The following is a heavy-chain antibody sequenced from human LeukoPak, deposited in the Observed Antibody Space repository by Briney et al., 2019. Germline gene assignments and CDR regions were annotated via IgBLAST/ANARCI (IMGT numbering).Heavy chain of an antibody. D-gene: IGHD3-22*01. CDR2: ISYDGSNK. Sequence: PGGSLRLSCAASGFTFSSYAMHWVRQAPGKGLEWVAVISYDGSNKYYADSVKGRFTISRDNSKNTLYLQMNSLRAEDTAVYYSARALQVVVITTNAFDIWGQGTMVTVSS. J-gene: IGHJ3*02. V-gene: IGHV3-30-3*01. CDR3: ARALQVVVITTNAFDI. CDR1: GFTFSSYA.